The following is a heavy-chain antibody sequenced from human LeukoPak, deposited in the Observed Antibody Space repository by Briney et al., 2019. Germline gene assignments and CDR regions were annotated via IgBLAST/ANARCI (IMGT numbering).Heavy chain of an antibody. V-gene: IGHV3-7*01. D-gene: IGHD1-26*01. CDR3: ARERSEGATFFDY. J-gene: IGHJ4*02. CDR1: GFTFSSYW. CDR2: IKQDGSEK. Sequence: GGSLRLSCAASGFTFSSYWMSWVRQAPGKGLEWVANIKQDGSEKYYVDSVKGRFTISRDNAKNSLYLQMNSLRAEDTAVYYCARERSEGATFFDYWGQGTLVTVSS.